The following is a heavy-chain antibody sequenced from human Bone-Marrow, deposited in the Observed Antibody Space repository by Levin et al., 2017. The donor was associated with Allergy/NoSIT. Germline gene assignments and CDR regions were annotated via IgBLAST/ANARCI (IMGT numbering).Heavy chain of an antibody. CDR2: INQDGSEK. CDR3: ARDKGYGSGSYSINEFDP. J-gene: IGHJ5*02. CDR1: GFTFSNYL. D-gene: IGHD3-10*01. V-gene: IGHV3-7*04. Sequence: GGSLRLSCAVSGFTFSNYLMSWVRQAPGKGLEWVANINQDGSEKYYVDSVKGRFIISRDNAENSLYLQMNSLRAEDTAVYYCARDKGYGSGSYSINEFDPWGQGTLVSVSS.